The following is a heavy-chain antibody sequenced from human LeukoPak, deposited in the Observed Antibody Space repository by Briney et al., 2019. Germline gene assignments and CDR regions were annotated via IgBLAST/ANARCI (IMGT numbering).Heavy chain of an antibody. D-gene: IGHD3-10*01. J-gene: IGHJ4*02. Sequence: SETLSLACTVSGDAISTYYWNWIRQTPGKGLQWIGHIANGRTDYNPSLKSRVFISVDTPKNQISLKLTSVTAADTALYFCARDKAHTYGYYFDPWGQGTQVLVSS. CDR2: IANGRT. CDR1: GDAISTYY. V-gene: IGHV4-59*13. CDR3: ARDKAHTYGYYFDP.